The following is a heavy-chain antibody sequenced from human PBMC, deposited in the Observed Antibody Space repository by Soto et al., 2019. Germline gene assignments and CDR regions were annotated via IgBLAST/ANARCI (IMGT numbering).Heavy chain of an antibody. CDR2: IIPILGIA. J-gene: IGHJ4*02. CDR1: GGTFSSYT. CDR3: ARGGVAGVDY. V-gene: IGHV1-69*02. D-gene: IGHD6-19*01. Sequence: QVQLVQSGAEVKKPGSSVKVSCKASGGTFSSYTVSWVRQVPGQGLEWMGRIIPILGIANYAQKFQGGVTITADNSTSTAYIELSSLRSEDTAVYYCARGGVAGVDYWGQGTLVTVSS.